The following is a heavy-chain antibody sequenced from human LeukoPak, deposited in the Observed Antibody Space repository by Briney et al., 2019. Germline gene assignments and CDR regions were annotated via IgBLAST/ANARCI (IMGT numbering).Heavy chain of an antibody. D-gene: IGHD3-22*01. CDR3: ARHGGNYYDSSGYYYGY. V-gene: IGHV5-51*01. CDR1: GYSFTSYW. Sequence: GESLKISCKGSGYSFTSYWIGWVREMPGKGLEWMGIIYPGDTDTRYSPSFQGQVTISADKSISTAYLQWSSLKASDTAMYYCARHGGNYYDSSGYYYGYWGQGTLVTVSS. CDR2: IYPGDTDT. J-gene: IGHJ4*02.